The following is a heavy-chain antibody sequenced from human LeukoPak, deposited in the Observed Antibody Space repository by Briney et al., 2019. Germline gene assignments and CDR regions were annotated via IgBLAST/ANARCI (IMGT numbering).Heavy chain of an antibody. Sequence: GASVKVSCKASGGTFSSYAISWVRQAPGQGLEWMGGIIPIFGTANYAQKFQGRVTITADESTSTAYMELSSLRSEDTAVYYCARDSSGSLDDWYFDLWGRGTLVTVSS. D-gene: IGHD5-12*01. CDR3: ARDSSGSLDDWYFDL. CDR2: IIPIFGTA. CDR1: GGTFSSYA. V-gene: IGHV1-69*13. J-gene: IGHJ2*01.